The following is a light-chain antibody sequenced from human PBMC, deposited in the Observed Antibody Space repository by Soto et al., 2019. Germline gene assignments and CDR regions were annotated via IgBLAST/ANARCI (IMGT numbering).Light chain of an antibody. V-gene: IGKV1-39*01. CDR1: QSISNY. Sequence: DIQMTQFPSSLSASVGDRVTITCRASQSISNYLNWYRQRPGKAPELLIFAASTLQRGAPSRFSGRESGSDFTLTISSLQPEDFATYYCQQTYSIPYTFGQGSNLEIK. CDR2: AAS. CDR3: QQTYSIPYT. J-gene: IGKJ2*01.